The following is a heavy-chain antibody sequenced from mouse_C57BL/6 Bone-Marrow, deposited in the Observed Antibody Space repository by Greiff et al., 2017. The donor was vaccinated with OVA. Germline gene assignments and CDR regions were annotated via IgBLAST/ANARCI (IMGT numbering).Heavy chain of an antibody. V-gene: IGHV1-52*01. D-gene: IGHD3-2*02. Sequence: QVQLQQPGAELVRPGSSVKLSCKASGYTFTSYWMHWVKQRPIQGLEWIGNIDPSDSETHYNQKFKDKATLTVDKSSSTAYMQLSSLTSEDSAVYYCAREGSSGYVLFYYAMDYWGQGTSVTVSS. CDR2: IDPSDSET. J-gene: IGHJ4*01. CDR3: AREGSSGYVLFYYAMDY. CDR1: GYTFTSYW.